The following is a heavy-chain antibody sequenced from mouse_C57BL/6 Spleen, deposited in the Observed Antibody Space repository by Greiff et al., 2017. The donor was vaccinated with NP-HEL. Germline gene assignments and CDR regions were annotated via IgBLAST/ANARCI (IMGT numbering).Heavy chain of an antibody. V-gene: IGHV1-59*01. D-gene: IGHD1-1*01. CDR3: ARRYYGSSFDY. J-gene: IGHJ2*01. CDR2: IDPSDSYT. CDR1: GYTFTSYW. Sequence: QVHVKQPGAELVRPGTSVKLSCKASGYTFTSYWMHWVKQRPGQGLEWIGVIDPSDSYTNYNQKFKGKATLTVDTSSSTAYMQLSSLTSEDSAVYYCARRYYGSSFDYWGQGTTLTVSS.